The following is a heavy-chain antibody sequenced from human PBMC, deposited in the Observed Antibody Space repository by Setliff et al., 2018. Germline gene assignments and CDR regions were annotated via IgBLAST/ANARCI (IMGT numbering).Heavy chain of an antibody. J-gene: IGHJ6*03. CDR2: ISASNGNT. CDR3: ARGSRFGTIVYRGDYYLDV. Sequence: ASVKVSCKASGYTFTNYGISWVRQAPGQGLEWMGWISASNGNTNSAQKLQGRVTMTTDTSTSTAYMELRSLRSDDTAIYYCARGSRFGTIVYRGDYYLDVWGKGTTVTVSS. V-gene: IGHV1-18*01. CDR1: GYTFTNYG. D-gene: IGHD3-10*01.